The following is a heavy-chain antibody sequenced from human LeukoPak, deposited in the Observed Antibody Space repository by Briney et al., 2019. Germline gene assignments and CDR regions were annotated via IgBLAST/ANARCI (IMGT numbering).Heavy chain of an antibody. CDR3: ARHRAGDCFDH. J-gene: IGHJ5*02. CDR2: IYYSGST. Sequence: PSETLSLTCTVSGGSISSYYWSWIRQPPGKGLEWIGYIYYSGSTYYNPSLKSRVTMSVDTSKNQFSLKLGSVTAADTAVYYCARHRAGDCFDHWGQGTLVTVSS. V-gene: IGHV4-59*01. D-gene: IGHD1-14*01. CDR1: GGSISSYY.